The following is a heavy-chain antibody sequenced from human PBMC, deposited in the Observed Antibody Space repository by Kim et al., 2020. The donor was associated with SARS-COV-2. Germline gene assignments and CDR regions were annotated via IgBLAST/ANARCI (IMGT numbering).Heavy chain of an antibody. J-gene: IGHJ5*02. V-gene: IGHV4-34*01. D-gene: IGHD6-13*01. CDR3: ARKGIAAAGYNWFDP. Sequence: PSLKSRVTISVDTSKNQFSLKLSSVTAADTAVYYCARKGIAAAGYNWFDPWGQGTLVTVSS.